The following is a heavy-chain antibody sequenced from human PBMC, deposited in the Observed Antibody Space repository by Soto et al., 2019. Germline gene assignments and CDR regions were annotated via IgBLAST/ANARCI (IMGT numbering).Heavy chain of an antibody. J-gene: IGHJ6*02. CDR1: GYTFTNYW. Sequence: ESLKISCKGSGYTFTNYWIGWVRQMPGKGLEWMGIIHPGDSDTKYNPSFQGQVTISADKSITTTYLQWSSLKASDTAIYYCAASIFYYGMDVWGQGTTVTVSS. CDR3: AASIFYYGMDV. V-gene: IGHV5-51*01. CDR2: IHPGDSDT.